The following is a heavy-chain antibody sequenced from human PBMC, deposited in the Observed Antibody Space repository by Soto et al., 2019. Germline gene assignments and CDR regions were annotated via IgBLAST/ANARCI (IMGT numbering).Heavy chain of an antibody. V-gene: IGHV3-30*18. CDR2: ISYDGSNK. Sequence: QVQLVESGGGVVQPGRSLRLSCAASGFTFSTYGMHWVRQAPGKGLEWVAVISYDGSNKDYADSVKGRFTISRDNSRSTLYLQMNSLRADDTAVYFCAKGRVVGYYYYAMDVWGQGTTVTVSS. J-gene: IGHJ6*02. D-gene: IGHD1-26*01. CDR1: GFTFSTYG. CDR3: AKGRVVGYYYYAMDV.